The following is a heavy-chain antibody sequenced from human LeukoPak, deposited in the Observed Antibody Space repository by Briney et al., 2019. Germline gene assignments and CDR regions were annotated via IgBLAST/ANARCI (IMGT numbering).Heavy chain of an antibody. CDR3: ARGGVIAPGHYYYYYGMDV. D-gene: IGHD2-21*01. J-gene: IGHJ6*02. CDR2: IIPIFGTA. Sequence: SVKVSCKASGGTFSSYAISWVRQAPGQGLEWMGGIIPIFGTANYAQKFQGRVTITADESTSTAYMELSSLRSEDTAVYYCARGGVIAPGHYYYYYGMDVWGQGTTVTVSS. CDR1: GGTFSSYA. V-gene: IGHV1-69*13.